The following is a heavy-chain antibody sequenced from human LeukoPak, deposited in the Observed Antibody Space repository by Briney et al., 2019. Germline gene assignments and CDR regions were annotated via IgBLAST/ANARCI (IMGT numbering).Heavy chain of an antibody. CDR1: GFTFSSYS. V-gene: IGHV3-21*04. D-gene: IGHD6-19*01. CDR3: AKCPGYGSYRTYFEY. CDR2: ISSSSSYI. J-gene: IGHJ4*02. Sequence: GGSLRLSCAASGFTFSSYSMNWVRQAPGKGLEWVSSISSSSSYIYYADSVKGRFTVSRDSSKNTLYLQMNSLRAEDTAVYYCAKCPGYGSYRTYFEYWGQGTLVTVSS.